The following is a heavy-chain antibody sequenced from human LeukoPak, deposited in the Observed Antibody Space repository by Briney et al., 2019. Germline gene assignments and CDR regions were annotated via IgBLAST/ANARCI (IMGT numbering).Heavy chain of an antibody. CDR1: GFTFSSYS. Sequence: GGSLRLSCAASGFTFSSYSMNWARQVSGKALEWVSYISSSSTYINYADSLKGRFTISRDNAKNSLYLQMNSLRAEDTAVYYCARGAGTSYFDYWGQGTLVTVSS. CDR2: ISSSSTYI. V-gene: IGHV3-21*01. J-gene: IGHJ4*02. CDR3: ARGAGTSYFDY. D-gene: IGHD1-1*01.